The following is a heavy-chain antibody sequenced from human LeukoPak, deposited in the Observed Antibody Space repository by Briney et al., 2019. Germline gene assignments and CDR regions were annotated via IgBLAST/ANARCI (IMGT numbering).Heavy chain of an antibody. CDR3: ASGIAADLY. J-gene: IGHJ4*02. CDR2: IYTSGST. Sequence: SETLSLTCTVSGGSISSGPYYWSWIRQPAGEGLEWIGRIYTSGSTNYNPSLKSRVTISVDTSKNQFSLKLSSVTAADTAVYYCASGIAADLYWGQGTLVTVSS. D-gene: IGHD6-13*01. V-gene: IGHV4-61*02. CDR1: GGSISSGPYY.